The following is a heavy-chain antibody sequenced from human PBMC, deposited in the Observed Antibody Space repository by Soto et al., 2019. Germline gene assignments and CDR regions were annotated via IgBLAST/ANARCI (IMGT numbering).Heavy chain of an antibody. CDR2: IKQDGSEK. Sequence: GGSLRLSCAASGFTPSSYWMNWVRQAPGKGLEWVANIKQDGSEKYYVDSVKGRFIISRDNAKKALYLQMNSLRAEDTAVYYCARDADASGWYHYGMDVWGQGTTVTVSS. V-gene: IGHV3-7*01. CDR1: GFTPSSYW. CDR3: ARDADASGWYHYGMDV. J-gene: IGHJ6*02. D-gene: IGHD6-19*01.